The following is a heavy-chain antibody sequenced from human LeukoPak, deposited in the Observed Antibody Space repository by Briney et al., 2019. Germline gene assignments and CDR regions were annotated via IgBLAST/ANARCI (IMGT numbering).Heavy chain of an antibody. CDR1: GGSFSGYY. CDR2: INHSGST. J-gene: IGHJ3*02. V-gene: IGHV4-34*01. Sequence: SETLSLTCAVYGGSFSGYYWSWIRQPPGKGLEWIGEINHSGSTNYDPSLKSRVTISVDTSKNQFSLKLSSVTAADTAVYYCARVRYYYDSSGSRAFDIWGQGTMVTVSS. D-gene: IGHD3-22*01. CDR3: ARVRYYYDSSGSRAFDI.